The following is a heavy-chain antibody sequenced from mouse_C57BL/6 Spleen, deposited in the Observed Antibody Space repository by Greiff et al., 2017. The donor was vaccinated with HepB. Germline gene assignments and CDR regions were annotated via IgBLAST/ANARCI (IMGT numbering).Heavy chain of an antibody. D-gene: IGHD2-4*01. CDR1: GFNIKDYY. J-gene: IGHJ4*01. CDR2: IDPEDGET. Sequence: EVQVVESGAELVKPGASVKLSCTASGFNIKDYYMHWVKQRTEQGLEWIGRIDPEDGETKYAPKFQGKATITADKSPNTAYLQLSSLTVEDTAVYYCARRGYDYDPLYAMDYWGQGTSVTVSS. V-gene: IGHV14-2*01. CDR3: ARRGYDYDPLYAMDY.